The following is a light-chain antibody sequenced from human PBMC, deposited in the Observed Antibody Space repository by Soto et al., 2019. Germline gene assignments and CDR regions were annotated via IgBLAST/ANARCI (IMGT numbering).Light chain of an antibody. Sequence: DVVMTQSPLSLPVTLGQPASISCRSSQSLVYSDGNTYLNWFQQRPGQSPRRLIYKVSNRDSGVPSGFRGSGSGTEFSLTISSLRPEDFATYYCLQNHTYPWTFGQGTKVDIK. CDR1: QSLVYSDGNTY. V-gene: IGKV2-30*01. J-gene: IGKJ1*01. CDR2: KVS. CDR3: LQNHTYPWT.